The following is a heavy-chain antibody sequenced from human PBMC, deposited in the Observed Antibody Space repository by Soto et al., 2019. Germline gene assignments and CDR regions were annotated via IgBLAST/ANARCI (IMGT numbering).Heavy chain of an antibody. V-gene: IGHV4-59*01. CDR3: ARDTAPYYDFWSGPYGMDV. CDR2: TSYTGNT. Sequence: SETLSLTCIVSGGSITSYHWSWIRQFPGKGLEWIAYTSYTGNTNYNPSLKSRVTISVDTSKNQFSLKLSSVTAADTAVYYCARDTAPYYDFWSGPYGMDVWGQGTTVTVAS. D-gene: IGHD3-3*01. CDR1: GGSITSYH. J-gene: IGHJ6*02.